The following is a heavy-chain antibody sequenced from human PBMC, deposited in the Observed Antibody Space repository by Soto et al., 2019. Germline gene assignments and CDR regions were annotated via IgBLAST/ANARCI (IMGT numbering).Heavy chain of an antibody. V-gene: IGHV1-18*01. D-gene: IGHD2-15*01. J-gene: IGHJ4*02. CDR3: ATGLLGYCSGGSCYSDS. CDR1: AYTFTNYA. Sequence: VQLVQSGAEVKKPGASVRVSCQTSAYTFTNYAVSWVRQAPGQGLERMGWISGDNGNTIYAQKFQGRVTMTTDTSTRKAYMELRSLRSDDTAVYYCATGLLGYCSGGSCYSDSWGQGTLVTVSS. CDR2: ISGDNGNT.